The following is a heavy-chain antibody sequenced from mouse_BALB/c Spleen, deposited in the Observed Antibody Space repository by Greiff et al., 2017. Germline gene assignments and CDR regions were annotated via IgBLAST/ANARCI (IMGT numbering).Heavy chain of an antibody. V-gene: IGHV14-3*02. CDR3: ARVGSRDYYAMDY. CDR2: IDPANGNT. CDR1: GFNIKDTY. D-gene: IGHD1-1*01. Sequence: IQLQQSGAELVKPGASVKLSCTASGFNIKDTYMHWVKQRPEQGLEWIGRIDPANGNTKYDPKFQGKATITADTSSNTAYLQLSSLTSEDTAVYYCARVGSRDYYAMDYWGQGTSVTVSS. J-gene: IGHJ4*01.